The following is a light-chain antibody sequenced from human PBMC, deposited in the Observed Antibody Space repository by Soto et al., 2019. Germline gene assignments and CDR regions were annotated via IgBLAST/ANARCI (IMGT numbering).Light chain of an antibody. Sequence: EIVLTQPPATLSLSPGERATLSCRASQSVSSYLAWYQLKPGQAPRLLIYDASNRATGIPARFSGSGSGTDFTLTISSLEPEDFAVYYCQQRSNWLTFGGGTKVEIK. CDR2: DAS. V-gene: IGKV3-11*01. CDR3: QQRSNWLT. CDR1: QSVSSY. J-gene: IGKJ4*01.